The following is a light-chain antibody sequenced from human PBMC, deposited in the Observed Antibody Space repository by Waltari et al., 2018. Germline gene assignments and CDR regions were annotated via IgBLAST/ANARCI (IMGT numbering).Light chain of an antibody. CDR2: ETY. Sequence: LSCRASQSVGKYLAWYQQKPGQAPRLLIYETYRRATGTPDRFSGSGSGTDFSLTISRLEPEDFAVYYCQKYESLPATFGQGTTVEIK. V-gene: IGKV3-20*01. CDR3: QKYESLPAT. CDR1: QSVGKY. J-gene: IGKJ1*01.